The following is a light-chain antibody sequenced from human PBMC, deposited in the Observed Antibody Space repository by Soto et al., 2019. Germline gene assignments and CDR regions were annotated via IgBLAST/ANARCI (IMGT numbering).Light chain of an antibody. CDR1: SSDIGYYNY. V-gene: IGLV2-14*01. Sequence: QSALTQPASVSGSPGQSITISCTGTSSDIGYYNYVSWYQQHPGKAPKLIIYEVISRPSGVSNRFSGSKSANTASLTISGLQAEDEADYYCSSYGSSNTLVFGGGTQLTVL. CDR2: EVI. J-gene: IGLJ2*01. CDR3: SSYGSSNTLV.